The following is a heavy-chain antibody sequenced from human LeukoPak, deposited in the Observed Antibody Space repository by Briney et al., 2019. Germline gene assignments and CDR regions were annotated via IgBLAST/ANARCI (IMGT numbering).Heavy chain of an antibody. CDR3: ARGGVMITFGGVIDAFDI. Sequence: GGSLRLSCAASGFTVSSNHMSWVRQAPGKGLEWVSVIYSGGSTYYADSVKGRFTISRDNSKNTLYLQMNSLRAEDTAVYYCARGGVMITFGGVIDAFDIWGQGTMVTVSS. D-gene: IGHD3-16*02. V-gene: IGHV3-53*01. J-gene: IGHJ3*02. CDR2: IYSGGST. CDR1: GFTVSSNH.